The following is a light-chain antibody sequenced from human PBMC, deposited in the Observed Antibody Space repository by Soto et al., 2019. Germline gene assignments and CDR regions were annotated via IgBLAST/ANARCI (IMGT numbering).Light chain of an antibody. J-gene: IGKJ1*01. CDR2: GTS. V-gene: IGKV3-20*01. Sequence: EIVLTQSPGTLSLSPGKRATLSCRASQNVGSRYLAWYQQKPGQAPRLLIYGTSNRATGIPDRFSGSGSGTDFRLTISRLEPGDLAVYYCQQYGSSPRTFGQGTKVEIK. CDR3: QQYGSSPRT. CDR1: QNVGSRY.